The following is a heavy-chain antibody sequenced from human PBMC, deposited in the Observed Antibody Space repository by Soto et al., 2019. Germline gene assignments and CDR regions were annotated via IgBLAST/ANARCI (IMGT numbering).Heavy chain of an antibody. J-gene: IGHJ4*02. CDR2: TYFNGTT. CDR1: AASFSKYY. CDR3: GIVTFGGSVLAH. V-gene: IGHV4-59*01. D-gene: IGHD3-16*01. Sequence: PSETLSLTCTVSAASFSKYYWTWIHQPPGKGLAWVGYTYFNGTTKYNPSRGGRPTISIDTTKKEFSLKLTSATAADAAVYCCGIVTFGGSVLAHWGQGTLVTVSS.